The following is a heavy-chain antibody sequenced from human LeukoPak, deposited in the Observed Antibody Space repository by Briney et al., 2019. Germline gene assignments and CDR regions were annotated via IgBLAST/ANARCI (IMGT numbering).Heavy chain of an antibody. CDR2: FDPEDGET. J-gene: IGHJ6*03. V-gene: IGHV1-24*01. CDR3: ARDGELRGGSSYYYYYYMDV. D-gene: IGHD1-26*01. Sequence: GASVKVSCKVSGYTLTELSMHWVRQAPGKGLEWMGGFDPEDGETIYAQKFQGRVTMTRDTSTSTVYMELSSLRSEDTAVYYCARDGELRGGSSYYYYYYMDVWGKGTTVTISS. CDR1: GYTLTELS.